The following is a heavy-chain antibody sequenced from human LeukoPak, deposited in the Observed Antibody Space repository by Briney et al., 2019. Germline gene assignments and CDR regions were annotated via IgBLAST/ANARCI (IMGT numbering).Heavy chain of an antibody. Sequence: PGGSLRLSCAASGFTFSSYGMSWVRQAPGKGLEWVSAISGGGTTYYAGSVKGRFTISRDNSKNTLYLQMNSLRAEDTAIYYCAKANNYYGSGSYFPWGQGTLVTVSS. CDR2: ISGGGTT. CDR1: GFTFSSYG. V-gene: IGHV3-23*01. J-gene: IGHJ5*02. D-gene: IGHD3-10*01. CDR3: AKANNYYGSGSYFP.